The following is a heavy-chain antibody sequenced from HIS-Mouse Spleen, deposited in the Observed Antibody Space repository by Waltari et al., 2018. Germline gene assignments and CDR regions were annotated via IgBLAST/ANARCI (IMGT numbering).Heavy chain of an antibody. V-gene: IGHV2-70*15. J-gene: IGHJ4*02. Sequence: QVTLRESGPALVKPTQTLTLTCTFSGFPLSTSGLCVSWIRQPPGKVLEWLARIDWDDDKYYSTSLKTRLTISKDTSKNQVVLTMTNMDPVDTATYYCARIAEGYSSGWYAFDYWGQGTLVTVSS. D-gene: IGHD6-19*01. CDR2: IDWDDDK. CDR3: ARIAEGYSSGWYAFDY. CDR1: GFPLSTSGLC.